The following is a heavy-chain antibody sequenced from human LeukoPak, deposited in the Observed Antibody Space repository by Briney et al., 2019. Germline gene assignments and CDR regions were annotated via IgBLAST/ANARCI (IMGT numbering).Heavy chain of an antibody. CDR2: IIPIFGTA. J-gene: IGHJ5*02. Sequence: SVKVSCKASGGTFSSYAISWVRQAPGQGLEWMGGIIPIFGTANYAQKFQGRVTMTRDTSTSTVYMELSSLRSEDTAVYYCARDGLAAATFHWFDPWGQGTLVTVSS. V-gene: IGHV1-69*05. CDR1: GGTFSSYA. D-gene: IGHD6-25*01. CDR3: ARDGLAAATFHWFDP.